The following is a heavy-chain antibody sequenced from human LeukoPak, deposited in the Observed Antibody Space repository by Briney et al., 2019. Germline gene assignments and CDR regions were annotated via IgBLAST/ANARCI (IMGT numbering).Heavy chain of an antibody. CDR2: MNPNSGNT. Sequence: ASVKVSCKASGYTFTSYDINWVRQATGQGLEWMGWMNPNSGNTGSAQKFQGRVSMTRNTPISTAYMELSSLRSEDTAVYYCARDRGTWNDDGFDYWGQGTLVTVSS. J-gene: IGHJ4*02. CDR3: ARDRGTWNDDGFDY. CDR1: GYTFTSYD. V-gene: IGHV1-8*01. D-gene: IGHD1-1*01.